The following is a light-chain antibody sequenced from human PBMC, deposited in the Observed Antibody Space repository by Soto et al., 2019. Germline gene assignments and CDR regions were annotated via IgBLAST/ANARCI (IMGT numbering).Light chain of an antibody. Sequence: QSVLTQPPSVSGAPGQRVTISCTGSSSNIGAGYDVNWYQQLPGIAPKLLIYRNNNRPSGVPDRFSGSKSGNSASLAITGLQAEDEADYYCQSYDSSLSGDVVFGGRTQLTVL. CDR2: RNN. J-gene: IGLJ2*01. V-gene: IGLV1-40*01. CDR1: SSNIGAGYD. CDR3: QSYDSSLSGDVV.